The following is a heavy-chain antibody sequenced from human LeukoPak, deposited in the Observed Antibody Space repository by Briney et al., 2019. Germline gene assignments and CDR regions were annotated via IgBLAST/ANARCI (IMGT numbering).Heavy chain of an antibody. CDR2: INHSGST. Sequence: PSETLSLTCAVYGGSFSGYYWSWIRQPPGKGLEWIGEINHSGSTNYNPSLKSRVTISVDTSKNQFSLKLSSVTAADTAVYYCARDSENDFFFHGFNYWGQGTLVTVSS. V-gene: IGHV4-34*01. D-gene: IGHD3-3*01. CDR1: GGSFSGYY. J-gene: IGHJ4*02. CDR3: ARDSENDFFFHGFNY.